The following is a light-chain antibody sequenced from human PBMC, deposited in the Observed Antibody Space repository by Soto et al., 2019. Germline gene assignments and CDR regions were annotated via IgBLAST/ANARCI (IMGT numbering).Light chain of an antibody. V-gene: IGKV3-15*01. CDR2: GES. CDR3: LQYHKSWT. CDR1: QGVSSD. J-gene: IGKJ1*01. Sequence: ETVMTQSPATLSVSPGERATLSCRASQGVSSDLAWYQQKPGQAPRLLIYGESTRATGIPARFSGSGSGREFTLTISSLQSEDYAVYYCLQYHKSWTIGQGTKVEIK.